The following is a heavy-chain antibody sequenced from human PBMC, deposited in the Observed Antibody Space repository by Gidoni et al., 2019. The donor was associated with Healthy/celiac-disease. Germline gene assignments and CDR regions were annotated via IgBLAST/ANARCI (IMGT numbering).Heavy chain of an antibody. D-gene: IGHD1-7*01. CDR2: ISWNSGSI. CDR3: AKDTFSMWYNWNYAFDY. CDR1: GFTFDDYA. Sequence: EVQLVESGGGLVQPGRSLRLSCAASGFTFDDYAMHWGRQAPGKGLEGGEGISWNSGSIGYADSVKGRFTISRDNAKNSLYLKMNSLRAEDTALYYCAKDTFSMWYNWNYAFDYWGQGTLVTVSS. V-gene: IGHV3-9*01. J-gene: IGHJ4*02.